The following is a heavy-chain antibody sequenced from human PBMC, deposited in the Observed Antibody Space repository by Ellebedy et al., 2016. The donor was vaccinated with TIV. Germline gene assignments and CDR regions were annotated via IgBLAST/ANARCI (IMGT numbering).Heavy chain of an antibody. CDR1: GGSIDSYY. D-gene: IGHD3-16*01. J-gene: IGHJ4*02. CDR3: ARDFMG. CDR2: INHSGST. Sequence: SETLSLTCTVSGGSIDSYYWSWIRQPPGKGLEWIGEINHSGSTNYNPSLKSRVTISVDTSKNQFSLKLSSVTAADTAVYYCARDFMGWGQGTLVTVSS. V-gene: IGHV4-34*01.